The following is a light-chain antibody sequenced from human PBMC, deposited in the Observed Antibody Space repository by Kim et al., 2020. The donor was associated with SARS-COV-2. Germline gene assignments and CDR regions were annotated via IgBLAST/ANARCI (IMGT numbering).Light chain of an antibody. Sequence: ASVGDRVTISCRASQSITNYLSGYQQTPGKAPNLLIYAASSLQSGVPSRFSGSGSGADFTLTISSLQPEDFATYYCQQSYTTPRTFGQGTRLEIK. J-gene: IGKJ5*01. CDR1: QSITNY. V-gene: IGKV1-39*01. CDR2: AAS. CDR3: QQSYTTPRT.